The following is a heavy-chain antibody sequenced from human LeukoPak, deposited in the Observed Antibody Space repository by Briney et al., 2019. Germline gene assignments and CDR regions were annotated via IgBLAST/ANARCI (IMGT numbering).Heavy chain of an antibody. CDR3: ARDKWMKAGNNWLHYAMDV. CDR2: MYYNGRA. Sequence: SETLSLTRTVTGDSIRSSDNYWTWIRQSPGKGLEWIGYMYYNGRAYYNPSLKSRVTISDDTSKNQFSLKLTSVTAADTAVYFCARDKWMKAGNNWLHYAMDVWGQGTTVTVSS. CDR1: GDSIRSSDNY. J-gene: IGHJ6*02. D-gene: IGHD1-1*01. V-gene: IGHV4-30-4*01.